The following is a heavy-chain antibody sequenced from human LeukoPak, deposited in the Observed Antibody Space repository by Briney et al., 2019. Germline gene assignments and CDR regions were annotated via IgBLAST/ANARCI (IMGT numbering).Heavy chain of an antibody. J-gene: IGHJ4*02. CDR3: ARGVATSY. V-gene: IGHV1-8*03. CDR1: GYTFTSYD. CDR2: MNPNSGNT. Sequence: ASVKVSCKASGYTFTSYDINWVRQATGQGLEWMGWMNPNSGNTDYAQKFQGRVTLTANTSISTAYMELSSLISEDTAVYYCARGVATSYWGQGTLVTVSS. D-gene: IGHD5-12*01.